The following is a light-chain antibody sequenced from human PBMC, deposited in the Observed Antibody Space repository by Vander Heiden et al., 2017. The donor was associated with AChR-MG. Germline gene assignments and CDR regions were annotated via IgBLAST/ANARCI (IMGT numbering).Light chain of an antibody. V-gene: IGKV3-20*01. CDR2: GAS. J-gene: IGKJ3*01. Sequence: EIVLTQSPGTLSLSPGERATLSCRASQSVSSSYLAWYQQKPGQAPRLLIYGASSRATGIPDRFSGSGSGTDFTLTISRLEPEDFAVYYCQQYGCSPRFTFGHGTKVDIK. CDR3: QQYGCSPRFT. CDR1: QSVSSSY.